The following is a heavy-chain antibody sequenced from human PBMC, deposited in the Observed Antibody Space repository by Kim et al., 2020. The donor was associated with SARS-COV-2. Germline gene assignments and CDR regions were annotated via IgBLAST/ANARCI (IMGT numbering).Heavy chain of an antibody. J-gene: IGHJ1*01. CDR2: IWYDGSNK. Sequence: GGSLRLSCAASGFTFSSYAMHWVRQAPGKGLEWVAVIWYDGSNKYYADSVKGRFTISRDNSKNTLYLQMNSLRAEDTAVYYCAKALAGAEYFQHWGQGTLVTVSS. CDR3: AKALAGAEYFQH. CDR1: GFTFSSYA. V-gene: IGHV3-33*06. D-gene: IGHD6-13*01.